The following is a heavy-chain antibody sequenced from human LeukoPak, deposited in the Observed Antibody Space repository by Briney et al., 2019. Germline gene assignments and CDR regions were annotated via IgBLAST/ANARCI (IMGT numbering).Heavy chain of an antibody. V-gene: IGHV4-59*01. CDR3: ARSRWFDY. CDR1: GGSISSYY. CDR2: IYDSGIT. Sequence: SETLSLTCTVSGGSISSYYWSWIRQPPGKGLEWIGYIYDSGITNYNPSLMSRVTISVDTSKTQFYLKLSSVTAADTAVYYCARSRWFDYWGRGTLVTVSS. D-gene: IGHD5-24*01. J-gene: IGHJ4*02.